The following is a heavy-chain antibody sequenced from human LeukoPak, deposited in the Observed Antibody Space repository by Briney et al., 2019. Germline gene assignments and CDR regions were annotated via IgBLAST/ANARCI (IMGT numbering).Heavy chain of an antibody. Sequence: GGSLRLSCTPSGFTLGDYSMSWVRQAPGKGLEWVGFIRSKAYGGTTEYAASVKGRFTISRDDSKSVAYLQMNSLKTEDTAVYYCARAVGLLFDYWGQGTLVTVSS. CDR2: IRSKAYGGTT. CDR1: GFTLGDYS. V-gene: IGHV3-49*04. J-gene: IGHJ4*02. CDR3: ARAVGLLFDY. D-gene: IGHD1-26*01.